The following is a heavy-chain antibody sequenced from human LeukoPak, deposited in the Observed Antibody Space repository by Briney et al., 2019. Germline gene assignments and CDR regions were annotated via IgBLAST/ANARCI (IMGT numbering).Heavy chain of an antibody. CDR1: GFTFSNYE. CDR3: ARDDLIEAPFVF. D-gene: IGHD3/OR15-3a*01. J-gene: IGHJ4*02. Sequence: GGSLSVTCAASGFTFSNYEMNWVRQAPGRGLEWISYISSSGTTAFYADSVRDRFTISRDNAKNSVYLQMNSLRGDDTAVYYCARDDLIEAPFVFWARRPLDTVSS. V-gene: IGHV3-48*03. CDR2: ISSSGTTA.